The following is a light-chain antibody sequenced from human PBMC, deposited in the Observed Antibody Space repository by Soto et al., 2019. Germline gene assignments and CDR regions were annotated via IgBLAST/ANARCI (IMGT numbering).Light chain of an antibody. CDR3: QQYYSDPHT. CDR2: AAS. CDR1: QGISSY. V-gene: IGKV1-8*01. Sequence: AIRMTQSPSSFSASTGDRVTITCRASQGISSYLAWYQQKPGKAPKLLIYAASTLQSGVPSRFIGSGSGTDFTLTFSCLQSEDFATYYCQQYYSDPHTFGQGTKVEIK. J-gene: IGKJ1*01.